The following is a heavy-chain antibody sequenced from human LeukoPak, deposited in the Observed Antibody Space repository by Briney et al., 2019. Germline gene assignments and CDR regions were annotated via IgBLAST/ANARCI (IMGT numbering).Heavy chain of an antibody. D-gene: IGHD3-22*01. J-gene: IGHJ4*02. CDR1: GFTFSSYG. V-gene: IGHV3-30*02. CDR3: AKDAGSGYYSDY. CDR2: IRYDGSNK. Sequence: GGSLRLSCAASGFTFSSYGMHWVRQAPGKGPEWVAFIRYDGSNKYYADSVKGRFTISRDNSKNTLYLQMNSLRAEDTAVYYCAKDAGSGYYSDYWGQGTLVTVSS.